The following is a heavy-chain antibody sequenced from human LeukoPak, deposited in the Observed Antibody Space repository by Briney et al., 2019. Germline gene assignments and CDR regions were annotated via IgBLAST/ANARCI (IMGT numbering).Heavy chain of an antibody. CDR2: IYGGGST. CDR3: ARAGPPSYYFDY. Sequence: GGSLRLSCAASGFTVSSNYMSWVREVPGKRLGWGSVIYGGGSTQYAASVKGRFIISRDNSKNTLYLQMNSLRAEDTAVYYCARAGPPSYYFDYWGQGVLVTASS. D-gene: IGHD1-14*01. CDR1: GFTVSSNY. J-gene: IGHJ4*02. V-gene: IGHV3-53*01.